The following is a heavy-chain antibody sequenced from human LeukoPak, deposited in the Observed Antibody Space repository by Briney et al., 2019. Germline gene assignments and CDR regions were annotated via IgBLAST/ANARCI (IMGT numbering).Heavy chain of an antibody. CDR3: ARILARIAARPSYYYYYYMDV. CDR2: IFSNDEK. V-gene: IGHV2-26*01. CDR1: GFSLSNAGMG. Sequence: SGPVLVKPTETLTLTCTVSGFSLSNAGMGVSWIRQPPGKALEWLAHIFSNDEKSYSTSLKSRLTISKDTSKSQVVLTMTNMDPVDTATYYCARILARIAARPSYYYYYYMDVWGKGTTVTVSS. D-gene: IGHD6-6*01. J-gene: IGHJ6*03.